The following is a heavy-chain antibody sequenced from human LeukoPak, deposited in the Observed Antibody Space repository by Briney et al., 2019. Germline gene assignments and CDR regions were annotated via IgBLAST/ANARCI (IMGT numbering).Heavy chain of an antibody. CDR1: GGSISSGSYY. D-gene: IGHD5-18*01. CDR3: ARRRYSYGYGDY. CDR2: IYTSGST. V-gene: IGHV4-61*02. J-gene: IGHJ4*02. Sequence: SETLSLTCTVSGGSISSGSYYWSWIRQPAGKGLEWIGRIYTSGSTNYNPSLKSRVTISVDTSKNQFSLKLSSVTAADMAVYYCARRRYSYGYGDYWGQGTLVTVSS.